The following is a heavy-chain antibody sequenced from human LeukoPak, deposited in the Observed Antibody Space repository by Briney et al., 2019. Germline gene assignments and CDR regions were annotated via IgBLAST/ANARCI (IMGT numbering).Heavy chain of an antibody. CDR3: AREGMTTVTTMFSMSSHYYYGMDV. CDR2: ISYDGSNK. Sequence: GGSLRLSCAASGFTFSSYAMHWVRQAPGKGLEWVAVISYDGSNKYYADSVKGRFTISRDNSKNTLYLQMNSLRAEDTAVYYCAREGMTTVTTMFSMSSHYYYGMDVWGQGTTVTVSS. D-gene: IGHD4-17*01. J-gene: IGHJ6*02. V-gene: IGHV3-30-3*01. CDR1: GFTFSSYA.